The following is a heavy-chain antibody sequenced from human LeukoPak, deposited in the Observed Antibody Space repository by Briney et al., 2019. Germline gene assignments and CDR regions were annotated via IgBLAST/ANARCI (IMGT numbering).Heavy chain of an antibody. Sequence: ASVKVSCKASGYTFTSYYMHWVRQAPGQGLEWMGIINPSGGSTNYAQKFQGRVTMTRDMSTSTVYVELSSLRSEDTAFYYCAREKDSSGYYLVGYFDYWGQGTLVTVSS. D-gene: IGHD3-22*01. V-gene: IGHV1-46*01. CDR2: INPSGGST. CDR1: GYTFTSYY. J-gene: IGHJ4*02. CDR3: AREKDSSGYYLVGYFDY.